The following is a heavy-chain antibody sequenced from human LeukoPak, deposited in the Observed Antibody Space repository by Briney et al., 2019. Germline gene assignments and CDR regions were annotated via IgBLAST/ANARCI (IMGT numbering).Heavy chain of an antibody. CDR3: ARPYPYGSGSSDY. CDR2: INTDGSAT. D-gene: IGHD3-10*01. V-gene: IGHV3-74*01. J-gene: IGHJ4*02. Sequence: GGSLRLSCAASGFTFRTYWMHWVRQAPGKGLVWVSHINTDGSATNYADSVKGRFTISRDNAKNTLYLQMNSLRAEDTAVYYCARPYPYGSGSSDYWGQGTLVTVSS. CDR1: GFTFRTYW.